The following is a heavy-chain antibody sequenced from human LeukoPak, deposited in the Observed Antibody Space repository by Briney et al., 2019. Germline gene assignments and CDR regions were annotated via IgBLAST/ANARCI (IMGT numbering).Heavy chain of an antibody. Sequence: SETLSLICTVSGGSVSSGSYYWSWIRQPPGKGLEWIGYIYYSGSTNYNPSLKSRVTISVDTSKNQFSLKLSSVTAADTAVYYCARVLWSGEKTFDPWGQGTLVTVSS. J-gene: IGHJ5*02. CDR3: ARVLWSGEKTFDP. CDR2: IYYSGST. V-gene: IGHV4-61*01. CDR1: GGSVSSGSYY. D-gene: IGHD3-10*01.